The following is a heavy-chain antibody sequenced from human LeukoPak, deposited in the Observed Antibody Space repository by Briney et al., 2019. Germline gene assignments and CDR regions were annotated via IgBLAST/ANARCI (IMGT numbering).Heavy chain of an antibody. CDR2: IREKVNSYTT. CDR3: AKYTSYYGSGREPFDI. V-gene: IGHV3-72*01. J-gene: IGHJ3*02. D-gene: IGHD3-10*01. CDR1: GFTFSSYE. Sequence: GGSLRLSCAASGFTFSSYEMNWVRQAPGKGLEWVGRIREKVNSYTTVYAASVKGRFTISRDDSTNSVFLQMNSLKTEDTAVYYCAKYTSYYGSGREPFDIWGQGTMVSVSS.